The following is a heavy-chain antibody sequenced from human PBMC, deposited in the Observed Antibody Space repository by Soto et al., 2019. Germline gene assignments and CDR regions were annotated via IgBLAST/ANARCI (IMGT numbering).Heavy chain of an antibody. V-gene: IGHV1-69*06. D-gene: IGHD3-9*01. J-gene: IGHJ3*02. Sequence: QVQLVQAGAEVKKPGSSVKVSCKASGGTFSSYAISWVRQAPGQGLEWMGGIIPIFGTANYAQKFQGRCTITADKSTSTAYMELSSLRSEDTAVYYCARQKKYYDILTGYDDAFDIWGQGTMVTVSS. CDR1: GGTFSSYA. CDR3: ARQKKYYDILTGYDDAFDI. CDR2: IIPIFGTA.